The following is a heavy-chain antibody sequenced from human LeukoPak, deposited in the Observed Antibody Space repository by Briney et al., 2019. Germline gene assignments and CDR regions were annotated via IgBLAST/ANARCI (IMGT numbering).Heavy chain of an antibody. Sequence: SQTLSLTCAISGDSVSSISGGWNWIRQSPSRGLEWLGRTYYRSRWYTDYAIFVESRISIKSDTSKNQFSLQLNSVTPGDTAVYYCVRDLGPGRAFWFDPRGHGTLVTVSS. D-gene: IGHD3-10*01. J-gene: IGHJ5*02. V-gene: IGHV6-1*01. CDR3: VRDLGPGRAFWFDP. CDR1: GDSVSSISGG. CDR2: TYYRSRWYT.